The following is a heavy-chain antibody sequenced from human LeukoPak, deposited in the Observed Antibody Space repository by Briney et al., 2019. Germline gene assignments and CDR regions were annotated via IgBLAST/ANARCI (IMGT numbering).Heavy chain of an antibody. CDR2: ISAYNGNT. Sequence: ASVKVSCKASGYTFTSYGISWVRQAPGQGLEWMGWISAYNGNTNYAQKLQGRVTMTTDTSTSTAYMELRSLRSEDTAVYYCARSVKGSGWLSNYYYYMDVWGKGTTVTISS. CDR3: ARSVKGSGWLSNYYYYMDV. D-gene: IGHD6-19*01. CDR1: GYTFTSYG. J-gene: IGHJ6*03. V-gene: IGHV1-18*01.